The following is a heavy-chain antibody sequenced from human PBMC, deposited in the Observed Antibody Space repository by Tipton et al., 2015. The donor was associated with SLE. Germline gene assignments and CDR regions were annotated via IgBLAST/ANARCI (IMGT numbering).Heavy chain of an antibody. V-gene: IGHV4-61*02. CDR2: IYTSGST. CDR1: GGSISGGSYY. CDR3: ARRMVFGGDYFDY. J-gene: IGHJ4*02. Sequence: TLSLTCTVYGGSISGGSYYWSWIRQPAGKGLEWIGRIYTSGSTNYNPSLKSRVTISVDTSKNQFSLKLSSVTAADTAVYYCARRMVFGGDYFDYWGQGTLVTVSS. D-gene: IGHD3-10*02.